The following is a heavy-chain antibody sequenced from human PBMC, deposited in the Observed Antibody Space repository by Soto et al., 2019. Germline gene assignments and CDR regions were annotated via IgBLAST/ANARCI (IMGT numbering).Heavy chain of an antibody. CDR3: ARRCYYDFWSGYYTAPGWFDS. Sequence: SGALSVPNTVACGSMSYFGWSWIRQPSEQGLVWIGYIYYSGSTNYNPSLKSRVTISVDTSNHQFSLKLSSVPAADTAVYYCARRCYYDFWSGYYTAPGWFDSWRQGTLVTVSS. CDR1: CGSMSYFG. CDR2: IYYSGST. D-gene: IGHD3-3*01. J-gene: IGHJ5*01. V-gene: IGHV4-59*08.